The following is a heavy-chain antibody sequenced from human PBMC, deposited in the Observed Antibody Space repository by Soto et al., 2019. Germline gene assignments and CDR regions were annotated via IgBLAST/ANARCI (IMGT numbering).Heavy chain of an antibody. V-gene: IGHV4-39*01. Sequence: SETLSLTCTVSGGSISSSSYYWGWIRQPPGKGLEWIGSIYYSGSTYYNPSLKSRVTISVDTSKNQFSLKLSSVTAADTAVYYCAIHLTSYYYDSSGSYYFDYWGQGTLVTVSS. D-gene: IGHD3-22*01. CDR3: AIHLTSYYYDSSGSYYFDY. J-gene: IGHJ4*02. CDR2: IYYSGST. CDR1: GGSISSSSYY.